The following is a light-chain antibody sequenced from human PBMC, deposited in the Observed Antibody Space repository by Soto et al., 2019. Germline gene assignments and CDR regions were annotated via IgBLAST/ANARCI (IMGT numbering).Light chain of an antibody. CDR2: GAS. CDR3: QQDNAGPGT. V-gene: IGKV3-15*01. J-gene: IGKJ2*01. CDR1: QSVRSN. Sequence: EIVMTQSPGTLSVSPGERATLSCRASQSVRSNLAWYQQKPGQAPRLLIYGASTRATGIPARFSGSRSGTELTLTMSSLQSDDFALYYCQQDNAGPGTCGQGTTLEV.